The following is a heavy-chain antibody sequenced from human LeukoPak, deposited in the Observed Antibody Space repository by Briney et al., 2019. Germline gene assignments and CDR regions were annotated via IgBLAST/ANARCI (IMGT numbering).Heavy chain of an antibody. Sequence: GGSLRLSCAASGFTFSSYAMSWVRQAPGKGLEWVSAISGSGGSTYYADSVKGRFTISRDNAKNSLYLQMSSLRAEDTALYYCASRSSVAASGPGWGQGTLVTVSS. V-gene: IGHV3-23*01. CDR3: ASRSSVAASGPG. D-gene: IGHD2-15*01. CDR1: GFTFSSYA. J-gene: IGHJ4*02. CDR2: ISGSGGST.